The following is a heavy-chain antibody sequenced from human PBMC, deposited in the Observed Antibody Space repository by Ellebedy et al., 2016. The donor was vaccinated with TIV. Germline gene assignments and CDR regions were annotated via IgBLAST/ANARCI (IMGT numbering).Heavy chain of an antibody. D-gene: IGHD3-9*01. V-gene: IGHV3-7*01. CDR1: GFTFSYYW. J-gene: IGHJ4*02. CDR3: ARDAPVLRYFDWQIKDDY. Sequence: GESLKISCAASGFTFSYYWMSWVRQAPGKGPEWVANINQHGSEKYYVDSVKGRFTVARDNTKNSLYLQMNSLRAEDTAVYYCARDAPVLRYFDWQIKDDYWGQGTLVTVSS. CDR2: INQHGSEK.